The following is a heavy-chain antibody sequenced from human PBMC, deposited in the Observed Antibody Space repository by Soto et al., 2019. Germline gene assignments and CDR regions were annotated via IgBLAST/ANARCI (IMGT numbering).Heavy chain of an antibody. CDR3: ARENWCQDY. CDR1: GFTFTTYW. D-gene: IGHD2-8*02. Sequence: GGSLRLSCVASGFTFTTYWMTWVRQAPGKGLGWVANINVDGSETSYVGSVRGRSTISRDNAKTSLYLQMNSLGAEDTAVYYCARENWCQDYCGQGALVTV. J-gene: IGHJ4*02. CDR2: INVDGSET. V-gene: IGHV3-7*03.